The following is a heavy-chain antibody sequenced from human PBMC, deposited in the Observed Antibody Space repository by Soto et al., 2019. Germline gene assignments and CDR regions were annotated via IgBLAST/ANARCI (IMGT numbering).Heavy chain of an antibody. D-gene: IGHD3-3*01. CDR2: IYYSGST. J-gene: IGHJ6*02. CDR3: ARSITIFGAVNGYGMDV. CDR1: GGSISSGGYY. V-gene: IGHV4-31*03. Sequence: PSETLSLTCTVSGGSISSGGYYWSWIRQHPGKGLEWIGYIYYSGSTYYNPSLKSRVTISVDTSKNQFSLKLSSVTAADTAVYYCARSITIFGAVNGYGMDVWGQGTTVTSP.